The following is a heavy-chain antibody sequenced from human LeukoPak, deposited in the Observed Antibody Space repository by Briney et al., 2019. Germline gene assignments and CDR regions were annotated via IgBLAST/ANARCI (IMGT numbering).Heavy chain of an antibody. J-gene: IGHJ5*02. D-gene: IGHD2-15*01. CDR3: AREVVAATFDP. Sequence: PGGSLRLSCAASGFTVSSNCMSWVRQAPGKGLEWVSVIYSGGSTYYADSVKGRFTISRDNSKNTLYLQMNSLRAEDTAVYYCAREVVAATFDPWGQGTLVTVSS. CDR1: GFTVSSNC. CDR2: IYSGGST. V-gene: IGHV3-53*01.